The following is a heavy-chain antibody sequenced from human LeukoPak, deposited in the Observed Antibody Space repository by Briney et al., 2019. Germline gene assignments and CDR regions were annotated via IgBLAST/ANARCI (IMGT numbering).Heavy chain of an antibody. J-gene: IGHJ6*03. CDR3: ARHGRGSPRDYYYYFMDV. Sequence: SETLSLTCTVSGDSISRSPYYWGWIRQPPGKGLEWIATIFYSGSTYYNPSLNSRVTISVDTSKNQFSLKLSSVTAADTAVYYCARHGRGSPRDYYYYFMDVWGKGTTATVSS. V-gene: IGHV4-39*01. CDR1: GDSISRSPYY. CDR2: IFYSGST.